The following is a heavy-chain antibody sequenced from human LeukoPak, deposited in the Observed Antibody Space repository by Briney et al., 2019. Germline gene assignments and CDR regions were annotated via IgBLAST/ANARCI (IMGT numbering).Heavy chain of an antibody. Sequence: SETLSLTCTVSGGSISSGGYYWSWIRQPPGKGLEWIGYIYHSGSTYYNPSLKGRVTISVDRSKNQFSLKLSSVTAADTAVYYCARGNLWQLVTWGQGTLITVSS. D-gene: IGHD6-13*01. CDR2: IYHSGST. CDR1: GGSISSGGYY. CDR3: ARGNLWQLVT. J-gene: IGHJ5*02. V-gene: IGHV4-30-2*01.